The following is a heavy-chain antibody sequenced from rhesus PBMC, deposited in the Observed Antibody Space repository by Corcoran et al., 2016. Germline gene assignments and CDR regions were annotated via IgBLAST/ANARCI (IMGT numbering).Heavy chain of an antibody. D-gene: IGHD1-44*02. Sequence: QVQLQESGPGLVKPSETLSLTCAVSGGSISSHYWSWIRQSPGKGLEWIGYIYGGSGSTSYNPSLKSRVTISTDTSKNQFSLKLSSVTAADTAVYYCARGPRSHNSLDVWGRGVLVTVSS. V-gene: IGHV4-147*01. CDR2: IYGGSGST. CDR1: GGSISSHY. J-gene: IGHJ5-2*02. CDR3: ARGPRSHNSLDV.